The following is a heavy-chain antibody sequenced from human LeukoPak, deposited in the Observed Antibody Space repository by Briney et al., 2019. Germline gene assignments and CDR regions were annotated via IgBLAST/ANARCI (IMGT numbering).Heavy chain of an antibody. V-gene: IGHV1-2*06. CDR1: GYTFTSYD. CDR2: INPNSGGT. Sequence: GASVKVSCKASGYTFTSYDINWVRQAPGQGLEWMGRINPNSGGTNYAQKFQGRVTMTRDTSISTAYMELSRLRSDDTAVYYCARDRMGATSLYGYWGQGTLVTVSS. D-gene: IGHD1-26*01. J-gene: IGHJ4*02. CDR3: ARDRMGATSLYGY.